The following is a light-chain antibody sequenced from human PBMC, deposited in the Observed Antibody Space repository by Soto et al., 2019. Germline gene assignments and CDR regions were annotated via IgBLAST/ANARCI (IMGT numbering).Light chain of an antibody. V-gene: IGLV1-44*01. J-gene: IGLJ1*01. Sequence: QSVLTQPPSASGTPGQRVTISCSGSSSNIGINTVNWYQQLPGTAPKLLIYSSNQRPSGVPDRFSGSKSGTSVSLAISGLQSEDEADYYCAAWDDSLNGPVFGTGTKLTVL. CDR2: SSN. CDR3: AAWDDSLNGPV. CDR1: SSNIGINT.